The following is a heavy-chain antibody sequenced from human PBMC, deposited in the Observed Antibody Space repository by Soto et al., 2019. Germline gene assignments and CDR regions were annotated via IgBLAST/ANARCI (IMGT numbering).Heavy chain of an antibody. Sequence: HPGGSLRLSCVTSGFTFRNYAFHWVRQSPGKGLEWVAVIWYDGSNRNYVESVKGRFTISKDNSKSTLYLQMNSLRAEDTAVYYCARDGIEYSGYDIYFWGQGTPVTVSS. V-gene: IGHV3-33*01. CDR2: IWYDGSNR. D-gene: IGHD5-12*01. CDR3: ARDGIEYSGYDIYF. CDR1: GFTFRNYA. J-gene: IGHJ4*02.